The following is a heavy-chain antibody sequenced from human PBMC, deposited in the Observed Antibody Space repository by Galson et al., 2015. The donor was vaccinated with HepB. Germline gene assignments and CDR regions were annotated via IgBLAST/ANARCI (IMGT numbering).Heavy chain of an antibody. Sequence: SLRLSCAASGFTIDAYAMHWVRQAPGKGLEWVSGINWNSGGRDYVDSVRGRFTISRDNAKNSLYLQMNSLRPEDTAWYYCAKDMGGGIVPPGARNYHSGLESWGLGTLVTVSS. CDR1: GFTIDAYA. CDR2: INWNSGGR. J-gene: IGHJ4*02. D-gene: IGHD3-3*01. CDR3: AKDMGGGIVPPGARNYHSGLES. V-gene: IGHV3-9*01.